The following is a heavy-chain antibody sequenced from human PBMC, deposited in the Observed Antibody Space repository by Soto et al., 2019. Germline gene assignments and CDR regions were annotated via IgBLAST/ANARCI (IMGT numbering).Heavy chain of an antibody. Sequence: EVQLVESGGGLVQPGGSLRLSCAASGFTLSNYWMSWVRQAPGMGLEWVANIKQDGSEKYYVDSVKGPFTVSRDNAKNPLYLQMTSLRAAGTAGYYCARVTTVGCYCGQGTLVTVSS. CDR2: IKQDGSEK. CDR1: GFTLSNYW. D-gene: IGHD4-17*01. J-gene: IGHJ4*02. CDR3: ARVTTVGCY. V-gene: IGHV3-7*01.